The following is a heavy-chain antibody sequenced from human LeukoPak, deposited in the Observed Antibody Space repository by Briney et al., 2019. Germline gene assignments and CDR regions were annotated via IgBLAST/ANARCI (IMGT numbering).Heavy chain of an antibody. Sequence: ASVKVSCKASGYTFTSYDINWVRQAPGQGLEWMGGIIPIFGTANYAQKFQGRVTITADKSTSTAYMELSSLRSEDTAVYYCARENSGSYYQFDCWGQGTLVTVSS. CDR2: IIPIFGTA. J-gene: IGHJ4*02. V-gene: IGHV1-69*06. CDR1: GYTFTSYD. D-gene: IGHD1-26*01. CDR3: ARENSGSYYQFDC.